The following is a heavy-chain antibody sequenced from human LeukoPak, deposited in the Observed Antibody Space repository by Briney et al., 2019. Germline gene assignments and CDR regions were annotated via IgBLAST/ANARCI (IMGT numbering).Heavy chain of an antibody. CDR1: GFTFSSYA. CDR2: ISGSGGST. CDR3: AKDWGDNNWGFLYFDY. J-gene: IGHJ4*02. Sequence: PGGSLRLSCAASGFTFSSYAMSWVRQAPGKGLEWVSAISGSGGSTYYADSVKGRFTISRDNSKNTLYLQMNSLRAEDTAVYYCAKDWGDNNWGFLYFDYWGQGTLVTVSS. D-gene: IGHD7-27*01. V-gene: IGHV3-23*01.